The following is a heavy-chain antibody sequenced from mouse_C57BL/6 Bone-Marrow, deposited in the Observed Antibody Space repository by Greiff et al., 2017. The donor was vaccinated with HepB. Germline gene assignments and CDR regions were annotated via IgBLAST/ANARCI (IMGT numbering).Heavy chain of an antibody. V-gene: IGHV1-42*01. CDR3: ARGYGSRVALYRDFDV. CDR1: GYSFTGYY. Sequence: VQLQQSGPELVKPGASVKISCKASGYSFTGYYMNWVKQSPEKSLEWIGEINPSTGGTTYNQKFKAKATLTVDKSSSTAYMQLKSLTSEDSAVYYCARGYGSRVALYRDFDVWGTGTTVTVSS. J-gene: IGHJ1*03. D-gene: IGHD1-1*01. CDR2: INPSTGGT.